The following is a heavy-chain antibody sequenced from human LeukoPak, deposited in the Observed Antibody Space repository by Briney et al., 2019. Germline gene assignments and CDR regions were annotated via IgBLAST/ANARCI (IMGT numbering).Heavy chain of an antibody. Sequence: ASVKVSCKASGYTFTSYGISWVRQAPGQGLEWMGWISAYNGNTNYAQKLQGRVTMTTDTSTSTAHMELRSLRSDDTAVYYCARRHGSSWWDPWGQGTLVTVSS. D-gene: IGHD6-13*01. J-gene: IGHJ5*02. CDR2: ISAYNGNT. V-gene: IGHV1-18*01. CDR1: GYTFTSYG. CDR3: ARRHGSSWWDP.